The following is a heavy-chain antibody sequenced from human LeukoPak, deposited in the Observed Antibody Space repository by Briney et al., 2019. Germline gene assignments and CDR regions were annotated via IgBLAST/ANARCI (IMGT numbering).Heavy chain of an antibody. Sequence: PAGSLTLSCAVSGFTFSSYAMSWVRQAAGKGLEWVSVISGSGGRTYYADYVKGRFTISRDHSKNPLDLQMNSLRAEDTAVYYCASGEGTTYYYSSESYYRLDYWGQGPLVTVSS. V-gene: IGHV3-23*01. CDR1: GFTFSSYA. J-gene: IGHJ4*02. D-gene: IGHD3-10*01. CDR3: ASGEGTTYYYSSESYYRLDY. CDR2: ISGSGGRT.